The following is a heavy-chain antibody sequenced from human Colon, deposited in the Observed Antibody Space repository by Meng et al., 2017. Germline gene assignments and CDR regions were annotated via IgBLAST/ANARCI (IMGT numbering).Heavy chain of an antibody. CDR1: GYTFTSYG. J-gene: IGHJ4*02. CDR2: ISAYNGNT. CDR3: ARGGILSPVGHYDSGPPYY. V-gene: IGHV1-18*01. Sequence: QVQLVQAGAEVKKSGASVKVSCKASGYTFTSYGISWVRQAPGQGLEWMGWISAYNGNTNYAQKLQGRVTMTTDTSTSTAYMELRSLRSDDTAVYYCARGGILSPVGHYDSGPPYYWGQGTLVTVSS. D-gene: IGHD1-14*01.